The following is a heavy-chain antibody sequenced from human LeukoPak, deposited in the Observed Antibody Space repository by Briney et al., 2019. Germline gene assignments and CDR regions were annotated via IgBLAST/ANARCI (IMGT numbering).Heavy chain of an antibody. CDR3: PRGGTKRSFDY. D-gene: IGHD2-15*01. V-gene: IGHV3-53*01. Sequence: GGSLRLSCAASGFTVSSNYMSWVRQAPGKGLEWVSVIYSGGSTYYADSVKGRFTISRDNSKNTLYLQMNSLRAEDTAVYYCPRGGTKRSFDYWGQGTLVTVSS. J-gene: IGHJ4*02. CDR2: IYSGGST. CDR1: GFTVSSNY.